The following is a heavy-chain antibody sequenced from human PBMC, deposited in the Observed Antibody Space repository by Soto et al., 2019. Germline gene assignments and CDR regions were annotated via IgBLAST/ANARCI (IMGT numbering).Heavy chain of an antibody. CDR2: IYYSGST. CDR3: ARNRVEMATITYYFDY. V-gene: IGHV4-59*01. D-gene: IGHD5-12*01. J-gene: IGHJ4*02. CDR1: GGSISSYY. Sequence: SETLSLTCTVSGGSISSYYWSWIRQPPGKGLEWIGYIYYSGSTNYNPSLKSRVTISVDTSKNQFSLKLSSVTAADTAVYYCARNRVEMATITYYFDYWGQGTLVTVSS.